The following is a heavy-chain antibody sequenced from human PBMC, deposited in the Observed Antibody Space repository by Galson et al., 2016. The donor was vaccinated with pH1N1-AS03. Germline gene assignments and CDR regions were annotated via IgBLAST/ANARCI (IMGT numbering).Heavy chain of an antibody. V-gene: IGHV3-30*02. CDR2: IHQDGVIK. Sequence: SLRLSCAASGFTFNTFGMHWARQAPGKGLEWVAYIHQDGVIKSYSDSVKGRFTISRDNSKDTLYLQMSCVRGEDTAMYYCARGWLENTFDIWGQGTMVTVSS. D-gene: IGHD5-24*01. CDR1: GFTFNTFG. J-gene: IGHJ3*02. CDR3: ARGWLENTFDI.